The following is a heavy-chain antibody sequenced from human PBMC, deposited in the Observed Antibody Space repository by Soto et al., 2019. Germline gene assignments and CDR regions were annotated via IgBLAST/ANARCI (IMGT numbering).Heavy chain of an antibody. D-gene: IGHD6-19*01. CDR1: GGTFSTYA. J-gene: IGHJ4*02. CDR3: ARPKGSYSSGYYYFDY. Sequence: QVQLVQSGAEVKQPRSSVKVSCKTSGGTFSTYAIYWVRQAPGQGLEWMGAIIPLFGTADYAQKFQGRVTITADESTSTVSMELSSLRSEDTAVYYCARPKGSYSSGYYYFDYWGQGTLVTVSS. V-gene: IGHV1-69*01. CDR2: IIPLFGTA.